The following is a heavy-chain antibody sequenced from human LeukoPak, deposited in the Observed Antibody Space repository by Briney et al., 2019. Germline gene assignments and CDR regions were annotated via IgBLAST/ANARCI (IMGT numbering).Heavy chain of an antibody. CDR3: ARARSSYGYGDAFDI. J-gene: IGHJ3*02. Sequence: PGGSLRLSCAASGFPFSSHGMHWVRQAPGKGLEWVAVISYDGSSKYYADSVKGRFTISRDNSKNTLYLQMNSLRAEDRAVYYCARARSSYGYGDAFDIWGQGTMVTVSS. CDR2: ISYDGSSK. V-gene: IGHV3-30*19. D-gene: IGHD5-18*01. CDR1: GFPFSSHG.